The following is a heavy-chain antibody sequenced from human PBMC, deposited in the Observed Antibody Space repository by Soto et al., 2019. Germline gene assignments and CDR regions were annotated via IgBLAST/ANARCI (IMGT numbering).Heavy chain of an antibody. J-gene: IGHJ4*02. CDR2: IYYSGST. V-gene: IGHV4-59*01. CDR3: ARDLFGFGSSGYYYPN. CDR1: GCSISSYY. D-gene: IGHD3-22*01. Sequence: SETLSLTCTVSGCSISSYYWSWIRQPPGKGLEWIGYIYYSGSTNYNPSLKSRVTISVDTSKNQFSLKLSSVTTADTALFYCARDLFGFGSSGYYYPNWGQGTLVTVSS.